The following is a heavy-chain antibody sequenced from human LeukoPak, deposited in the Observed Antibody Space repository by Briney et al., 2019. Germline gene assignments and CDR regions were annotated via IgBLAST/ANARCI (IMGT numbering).Heavy chain of an antibody. D-gene: IGHD2-21*02. CDR2: IRGSGSVT. Sequence: RGTLRLSCAASGFTFSTYAMSWVRQAPGKGLEWVAAIRGSGSVTYAADSVKGRFTISRDNSKNTLYLQMNSLRAEDTAVYYCARVPRSPNYCGGDCYRDYWGQGTLVTVSS. CDR1: GFTFSTYA. CDR3: ARVPRSPNYCGGDCYRDY. V-gene: IGHV3-23*01. J-gene: IGHJ4*02.